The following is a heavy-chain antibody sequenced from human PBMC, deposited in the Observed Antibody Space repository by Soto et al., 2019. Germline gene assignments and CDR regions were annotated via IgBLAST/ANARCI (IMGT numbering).Heavy chain of an antibody. J-gene: IGHJ4*02. D-gene: IGHD6-6*01. Sequence: QVQLVESGGGVVQPGGSLRLSCAASGFTFSTYGMHWVRQAPGKGLEWVALISYDGSNKHYGDSVKGRFTISRDNAKNTLYLQMNSLRVEDTAVYYCARDFYRSSSFFCWGQGILVTVSS. V-gene: IGHV3-33*05. CDR2: ISYDGSNK. CDR1: GFTFSTYG. CDR3: ARDFYRSSSFFC.